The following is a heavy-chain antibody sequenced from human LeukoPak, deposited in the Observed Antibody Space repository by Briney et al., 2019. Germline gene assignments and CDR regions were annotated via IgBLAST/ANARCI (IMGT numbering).Heavy chain of an antibody. Sequence: GGSLRLSCAASGFTFSSYSMNWVRQAPGKGLEWVPSISSSSSYIYYADSVKGRFTISRDNAKNSLYLQMNSLRAEDTAVYYCARGTYYYDSSGYDFDYWGQGALVTVSS. CDR1: GFTFSSYS. CDR2: ISSSSSYI. J-gene: IGHJ4*02. V-gene: IGHV3-21*01. D-gene: IGHD3-22*01. CDR3: ARGTYYYDSSGYDFDY.